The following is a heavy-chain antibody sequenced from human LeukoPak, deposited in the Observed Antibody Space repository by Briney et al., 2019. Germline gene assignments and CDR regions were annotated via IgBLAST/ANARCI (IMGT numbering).Heavy chain of an antibody. CDR2: IRYDGSNK. J-gene: IGHJ4*02. D-gene: IGHD2-2*01. CDR3: AKGVYSTSWWSVDY. CDR1: GFTFSSYG. Sequence: GGSLRLSCAASGFTFSSYGMHWVRQAPGKGLEWVAFIRYDGSNKYYADSVKGRFTISRDNSKNTLYLQMNSLRAEDTAVYYCAKGVYSTSWWSVDYWGQGTLVTVSS. V-gene: IGHV3-30*02.